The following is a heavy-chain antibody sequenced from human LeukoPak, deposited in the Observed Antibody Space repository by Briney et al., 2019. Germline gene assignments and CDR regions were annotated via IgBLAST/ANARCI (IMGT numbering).Heavy chain of an antibody. V-gene: IGHV1-69*13. D-gene: IGHD4-23*01. CDR1: GGTFSSYA. CDR2: IIPIFGTA. Sequence: SVKVSCKASGGTFSSYAISWVRQAPGQGLEWMGGIIPIFGTANYAQKFQGRVTITADESTSTAYMELSSLRSEDTAVNYCARGLYGGNPYYFDYWGQGTLVTVSS. CDR3: ARGLYGGNPYYFDY. J-gene: IGHJ4*02.